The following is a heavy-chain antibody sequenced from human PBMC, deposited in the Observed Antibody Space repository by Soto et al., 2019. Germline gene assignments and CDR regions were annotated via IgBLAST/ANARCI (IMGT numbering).Heavy chain of an antibody. Sequence: GGSLRLSCAASGFTFSTYAMSWVRQAPGKGLEWVSAISGSGASTYYADSVKGRFTISRDHSENTLYLQMNSLRAEDTAVYYWAKDMCEPPSGVFDIGGQGPMVTAS. CDR3: AKDMCEPPSGVFDI. J-gene: IGHJ3*02. D-gene: IGHD2-8*01. V-gene: IGHV3-23*01. CDR2: ISGSGAST. CDR1: GFTFSTYA.